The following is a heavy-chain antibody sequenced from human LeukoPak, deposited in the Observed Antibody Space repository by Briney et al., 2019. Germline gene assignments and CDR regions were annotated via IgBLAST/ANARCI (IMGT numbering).Heavy chain of an antibody. CDR3: AREAYDSSGLDY. V-gene: IGHV4-59*12. CDR2: IYYSGST. Sequence: SETLSLTCTVSGGSISRYYWSWIRQPPGKGLEWIGYIYYSGSTYYNPSLKSRVTISVDTSKNQFSLKLSSVTAADTAVYYCAREAYDSSGLDYWGQGTLVTVSS. J-gene: IGHJ4*02. CDR1: GGSISRYY. D-gene: IGHD3-22*01.